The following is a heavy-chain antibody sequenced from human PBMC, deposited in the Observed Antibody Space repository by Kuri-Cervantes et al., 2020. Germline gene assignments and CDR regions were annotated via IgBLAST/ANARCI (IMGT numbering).Heavy chain of an antibody. V-gene: IGHV3-7*01. J-gene: IGHJ6*03. CDR3: ARDPYLGTPQRHQFYMDV. CDR1: GFTFSSYW. CDR2: IKQDGSEK. D-gene: IGHD7-27*01. Sequence: GGSLRLSCAASGFTFSSYWMSWVRQAPGKGLEWVANIKQDGSEKYYVDSVKGRFTISRDNAKNSLYLQMNSLRAEDTAVYYCARDPYLGTPQRHQFYMDVWGKGTTVTVSS.